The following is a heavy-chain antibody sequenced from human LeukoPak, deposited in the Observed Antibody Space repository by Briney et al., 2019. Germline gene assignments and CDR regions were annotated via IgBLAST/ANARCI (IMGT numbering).Heavy chain of an antibody. CDR2: MSSDGNAM. V-gene: IGHV3-30-3*01. Sequence: GGSLRLSCAASVFTFTAYLIHWVRQAPGKGLEWVAVMSSDGNAMFYADSVKGRFTISRDNSKNTLYLQMNSLRAEDTAVYYCVRESEYYFDHSASFDYWGQGTLVTVSS. CDR1: VFTFTAYL. D-gene: IGHD3-22*01. J-gene: IGHJ4*02. CDR3: VRESEYYFDHSASFDY.